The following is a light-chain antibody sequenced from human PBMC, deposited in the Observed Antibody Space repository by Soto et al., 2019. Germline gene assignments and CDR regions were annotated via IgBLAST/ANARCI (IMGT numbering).Light chain of an antibody. V-gene: IGKV1-39*01. CDR3: QQSYASPT. Sequence: DIQMTQSPSSLSASVGDRVTITCRASQSISDYLNWYQQMPGKAPKLLIYSSDRLQSGVPSRFSGSGSGTEFTLTINSLQPEDFATYYCQQSYASPTFGPGTTVDIK. CDR2: SSD. J-gene: IGKJ3*01. CDR1: QSISDY.